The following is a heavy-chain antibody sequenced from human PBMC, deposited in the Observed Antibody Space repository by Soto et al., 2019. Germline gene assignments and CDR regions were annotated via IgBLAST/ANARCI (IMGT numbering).Heavy chain of an antibody. D-gene: IGHD5-12*01. CDR1: GFTFSDYW. CDR2: IKQDESEK. J-gene: IGHJ6*03. CDR3: ARERAIVATIQYYYYMDV. Sequence: GGSLRLSCAASGFTFSDYWMKWVRQAPGKGLEWVANIKQDESEKYYVDSVKGRFTISRENDKNSLYLQMNSLRAEDTAVYYCARERAIVATIQYYYYMDVWGKGTTVTVSS. V-gene: IGHV3-7*01.